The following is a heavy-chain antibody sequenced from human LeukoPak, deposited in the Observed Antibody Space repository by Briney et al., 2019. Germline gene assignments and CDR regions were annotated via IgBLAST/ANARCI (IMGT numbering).Heavy chain of an antibody. J-gene: IGHJ4*02. CDR2: IYDSGST. D-gene: IGHD6-19*01. CDR3: AREGDNSSGWYSYFDY. V-gene: IGHV4-59*01. CDR1: SGSISSYY. Sequence: SETLSLTCTVSSGSISSYYWSWMRQPPGKGLEWIGYIYDSGSTNYNPSLKSRVTISVDTSKNQFSLKLSSVTAADTAVYYCAREGDNSSGWYSYFDYWGQGTLVTVSS.